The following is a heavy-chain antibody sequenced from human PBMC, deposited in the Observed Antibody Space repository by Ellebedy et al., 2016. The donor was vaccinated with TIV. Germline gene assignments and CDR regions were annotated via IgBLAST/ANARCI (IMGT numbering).Heavy chain of an antibody. Sequence: GGSLRLSXAASGFTFSTHAMSWVRQAPGKGLEWVSAINGGGDSTAHADSVKGRFTISRDNSKNTLYLQMNSLRADDTAVYYCARDPYYGSGYFDLWGRGTLLTVSS. J-gene: IGHJ2*01. CDR3: ARDPYYGSGYFDL. V-gene: IGHV3-23*01. CDR2: INGGGDST. CDR1: GFTFSTHA. D-gene: IGHD3-10*01.